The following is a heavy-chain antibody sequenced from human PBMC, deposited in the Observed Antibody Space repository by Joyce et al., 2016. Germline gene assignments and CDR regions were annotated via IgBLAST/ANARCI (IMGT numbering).Heavy chain of an antibody. J-gene: IGHJ6*03. V-gene: IGHV3-23*01. CDR1: GFTFSSYA. D-gene: IGHD6-6*01. Sequence: EVQLLESGGGLVQPAGSLRLSCAASGFTFSSYAMSWVRQAPGKGRGWVSGISVSGGSIYEADSVKGRFTFSRDNSKNTLYLQMNSLRAEDTAVYYCAKVAEGSAVYFYYMDVWGKGTTVTVSS. CDR3: AKVAEGSAVYFYYMDV. CDR2: ISVSGGSI.